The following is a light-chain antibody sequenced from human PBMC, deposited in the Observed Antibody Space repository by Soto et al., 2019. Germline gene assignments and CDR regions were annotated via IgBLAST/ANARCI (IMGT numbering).Light chain of an antibody. CDR2: HAS. J-gene: IGKJ2*01. CDR3: QQRSNWQYT. V-gene: IGKV3-11*01. Sequence: EIVLTQSPATPSLSPGERATLSCRASQSVSSYLAWYQQKPGQAPRLLIYHASNRATGIPARFSGSGSGTDFTLTISSLEPEDFAVYYCQQRSNWQYTFGQGTKLEIK. CDR1: QSVSSY.